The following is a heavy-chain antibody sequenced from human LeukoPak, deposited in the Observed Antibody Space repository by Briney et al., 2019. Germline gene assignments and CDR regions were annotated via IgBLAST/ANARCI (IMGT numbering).Heavy chain of an antibody. CDR1: GFTFGDYY. Sequence: GGSLRLSCAASGFTFGDYYMSWIRQAPGKGLEWLSYISSSAITTYYADSVKGRFTISRDNAKNSLNLQMNSLRAEDTAVYYCARDYDFYCSGGSCYSPRRSDYWGQGTLVTVSS. CDR3: ARDYDFYCSGGSCYSPRRSDY. J-gene: IGHJ4*02. D-gene: IGHD2-15*01. CDR2: ISSSAITT. V-gene: IGHV3-11*04.